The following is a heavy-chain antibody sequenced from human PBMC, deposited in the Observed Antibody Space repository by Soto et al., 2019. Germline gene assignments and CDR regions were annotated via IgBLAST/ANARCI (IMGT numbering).Heavy chain of an antibody. Sequence: QLVQSGAEVKKPGSSVRVPCRASGATFSTYPLTWVRQAPGHGREWTGGIMPVSGSTNYTQKLFDRLTITADISTKTSYMEWSGLRPEDTAVYYCARMGGRYNRGWFYPWGQGTLVIVSS. CDR3: ARMGGRYNRGWFYP. CDR1: GATFSTYP. J-gene: IGHJ5*02. D-gene: IGHD3-16*01. CDR2: IMPVSGST. V-gene: IGHV1-69*06.